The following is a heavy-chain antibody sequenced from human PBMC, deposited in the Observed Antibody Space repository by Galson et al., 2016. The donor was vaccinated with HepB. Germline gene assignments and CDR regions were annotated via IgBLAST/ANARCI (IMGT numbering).Heavy chain of an antibody. CDR1: GFSLSTSGVG. J-gene: IGHJ4*02. CDR2: IYWDDDK. CDR3: ARDMWASCGGDCYSEPYYFDY. V-gene: IGHV2-5*02. D-gene: IGHD2-21*02. Sequence: PALVKPTQTLTLTCTFSGFSLSTSGVGVGWIRQPPGKALEWLALIYWDDDKRYSPSLKSRLTITKDTSKNQVVLTMTNMDPVDTATYYCARDMWASCGGDCYSEPYYFDYWGQGTLVTVSS.